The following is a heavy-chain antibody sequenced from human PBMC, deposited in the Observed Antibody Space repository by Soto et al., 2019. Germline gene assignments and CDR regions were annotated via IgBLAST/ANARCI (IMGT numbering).Heavy chain of an antibody. CDR2: ISPYNGDS. D-gene: IGHD1-20*01. Sequence: ASVKVSCKASGGTFTSYAISWVRQAPGQGLEWMGWISPYNGDSNYAQNLQGRVTMTTDTSTSTAYMELRTLRSDDTAVYYCAKLALTGAYSSYYMDAWGKGTTVTVS. CDR3: AKLALTGAYSSYYMDA. CDR1: GGTFTSYA. J-gene: IGHJ6*03. V-gene: IGHV1-18*01.